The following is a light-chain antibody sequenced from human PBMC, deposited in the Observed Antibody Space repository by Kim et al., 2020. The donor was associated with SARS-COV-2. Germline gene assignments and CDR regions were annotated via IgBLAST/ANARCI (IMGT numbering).Light chain of an antibody. CDR2: GAS. J-gene: IGKJ2*01. CDR3: QQYGSSQYT. CDR1: QRLSSSY. V-gene: IGKV3-20*01. Sequence: LVPGERATLACRASQRLSSSYLAWYQQKPGQAPRPLIYGASSRATGIPDRFSGSGSGTDFTLTISRLEPEDFAVYYCQQYGSSQYTFGQGTKLE.